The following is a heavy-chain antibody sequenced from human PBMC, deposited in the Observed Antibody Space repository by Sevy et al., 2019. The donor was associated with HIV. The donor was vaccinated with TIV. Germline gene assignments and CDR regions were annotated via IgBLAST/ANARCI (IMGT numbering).Heavy chain of an antibody. CDR2: IYPGDSDT. CDR1: GYSFTSYW. D-gene: IGHD6-19*01. V-gene: IGHV5-51*01. Sequence: GESLKISCKGSGYSFTSYWIGWVRQMPGKGLEWMGIIYPGDSDTRYSPSFQGQVTISADKSISTAYLRWSSLKASDTAMYYCASSPKTGYSSGWYAFDIWGQGTMVTVSS. J-gene: IGHJ3*02. CDR3: ASSPKTGYSSGWYAFDI.